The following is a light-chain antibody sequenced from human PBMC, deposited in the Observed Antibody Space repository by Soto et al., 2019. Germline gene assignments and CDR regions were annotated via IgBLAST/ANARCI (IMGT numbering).Light chain of an antibody. V-gene: IGKV1-27*01. CDR3: QKYSSVPV. CDR1: QGIRNF. CDR2: AAS. Sequence: DIQMTQSPTSLSASVGDRVTITCRASQGIRNFVAWYRQKPGKPPKLLIYAASTLQSGVPSRFSGSGSGTDFTLTINSLQPEDVATYSCQKYSSVPVFGPGTKVEI. J-gene: IGKJ3*01.